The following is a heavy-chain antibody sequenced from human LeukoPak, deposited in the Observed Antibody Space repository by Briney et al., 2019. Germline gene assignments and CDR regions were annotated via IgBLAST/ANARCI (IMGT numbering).Heavy chain of an antibody. CDR3: ATSMLGEWVPLSV. J-gene: IGHJ1*01. Sequence: GASVKVSCKVSGYTLIELSMHWVRQAPGEGLEWMGGFDPEDGETIYAQKFQGRVTMTEDTSTDTAYMELSSLRSEDSAVYFCATSMLGEWVPLSVWGQGTLVTVSS. V-gene: IGHV1-24*01. CDR1: GYTLIELS. D-gene: IGHD3-16*01. CDR2: FDPEDGET.